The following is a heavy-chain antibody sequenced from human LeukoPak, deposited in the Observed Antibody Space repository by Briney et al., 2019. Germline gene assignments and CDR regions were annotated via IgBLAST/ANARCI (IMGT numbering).Heavy chain of an antibody. V-gene: IGHV3-53*01. CDR3: ARATLDN. CDR2: IYSDGST. CDR1: GFSVSSNY. Sequence: GGSPRLSCAASGFSVSSNYISWVRQAPGKGLEWVSVIYSDGSTKYADSVKARFTISRDNSKNTVYLQMNSLRVEDTALYYCARATLDNWGQGTLVTVSS. J-gene: IGHJ4*02.